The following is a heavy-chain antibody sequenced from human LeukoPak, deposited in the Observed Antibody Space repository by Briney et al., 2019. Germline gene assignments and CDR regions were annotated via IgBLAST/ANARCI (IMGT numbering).Heavy chain of an antibody. Sequence: GGSLRLSCAASGFTLSDYYMSWLRQAPGKGLEWVSYISSSGSTIYYADSVKGRFTISRDNAKNSLYLQMNSLRAEDTAVYYCARDTLETGVDYWGQGTLVTVSS. CDR3: ARDTLETGVDY. J-gene: IGHJ4*02. V-gene: IGHV3-11*04. D-gene: IGHD1-14*01. CDR2: ISSSGSTI. CDR1: GFTLSDYY.